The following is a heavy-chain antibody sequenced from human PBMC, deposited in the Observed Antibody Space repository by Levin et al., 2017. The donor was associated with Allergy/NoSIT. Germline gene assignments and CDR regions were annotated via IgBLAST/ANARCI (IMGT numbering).Heavy chain of an antibody. Sequence: GGSLRLSCEISEFAFKKYAMAWVRQAAGKGLECVSAISSNGSGTFYTGSVKGRFFISRDNSKDTLFLHMSSLRVEDTAVYYCAKLRGGYYLDLWGQGTLVTVTS. CDR3: AKLRGGYYLDL. CDR1: EFAFKKYA. V-gene: IGHV3-23*01. CDR2: ISSNGSGT. J-gene: IGHJ4*02. D-gene: IGHD3-16*01.